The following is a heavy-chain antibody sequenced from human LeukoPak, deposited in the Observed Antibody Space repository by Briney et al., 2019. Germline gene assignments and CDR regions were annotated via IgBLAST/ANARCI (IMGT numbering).Heavy chain of an antibody. CDR3: ARGRRSWYFDY. Sequence: ASVKVSCKASGYTFTSYDINWVRQATGQGLEWMGWKNPNSGNTGYAQKFRGRVTITRNTSISTAYMELSSLRSEDTAVYYCARGRRSWYFDYWGQGTLVTVSS. CDR2: KNPNSGNT. D-gene: IGHD6-13*01. J-gene: IGHJ4*02. CDR1: GYTFTSYD. V-gene: IGHV1-8*03.